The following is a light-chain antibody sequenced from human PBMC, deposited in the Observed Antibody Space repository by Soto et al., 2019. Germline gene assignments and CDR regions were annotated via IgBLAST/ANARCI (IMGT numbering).Light chain of an antibody. J-gene: IGKJ4*01. CDR2: DAS. CDR3: QQYNNWPLT. V-gene: IGKV3D-15*01. Sequence: EIVMTQSPATLSVSPGERATLSCRASQSVSNNLAWYQQKPGQAPRLLNYDASTRATGVPARFSGSESGTEFTLAISSLQSEDFAVYYCQQYNNWPLTFGGGTKVQIK. CDR1: QSVSNN.